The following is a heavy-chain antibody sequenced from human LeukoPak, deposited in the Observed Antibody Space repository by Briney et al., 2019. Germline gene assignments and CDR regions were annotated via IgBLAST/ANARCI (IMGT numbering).Heavy chain of an antibody. V-gene: IGHV1-8*03. CDR3: ATVAAAGGRSDYFDY. J-gene: IGHJ4*02. D-gene: IGHD6-13*01. CDR2: INPNSGNT. Sequence: ASVKVSCKASGYTFTSYDINWVRQATGQGLEWMGWINPNSGNTGYAQKFQGRVTITRNTSISTAYMELSSLRSEDTAVYYCATVAAAGGRSDYFDYWGQGTLVTVSS. CDR1: GYTFTSYD.